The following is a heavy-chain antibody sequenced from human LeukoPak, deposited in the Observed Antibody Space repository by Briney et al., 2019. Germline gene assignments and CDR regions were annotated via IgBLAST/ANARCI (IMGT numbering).Heavy chain of an antibody. CDR3: ATSRSGRSGDAFDI. J-gene: IGHJ3*02. Sequence: GASVKVSCKVSGYTLTELSMHWVRQAPGKGLEWMGGFDPEDGETIYAQKFQGRVTMTEDTSTDTAYMELSSLRSEDTAVYYCATSRSGRSGDAFDIWGQGTMVTVSS. CDR1: GYTLTELS. V-gene: IGHV1-24*01. CDR2: FDPEDGET. D-gene: IGHD3-3*01.